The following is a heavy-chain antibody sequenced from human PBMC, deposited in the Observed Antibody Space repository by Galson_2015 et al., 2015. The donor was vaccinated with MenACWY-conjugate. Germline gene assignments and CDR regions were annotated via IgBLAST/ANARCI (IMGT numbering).Heavy chain of an antibody. CDR1: GYTFTSYD. CDR2: MNPHSGNT. V-gene: IGHV1-8*01. CDR3: ARGGDYDILTGRYYYYMDV. J-gene: IGHJ6*03. D-gene: IGHD3-9*01. Sequence: SVKVSCKASGYTFTSYDINWVRQATGQGLEWMGWMNPHSGNTGYAQKFQGRVTMTRNTSISTAYMELSSLRSEDTAVYYCARGGDYDILTGRYYYYMDVWGKGTTVTVSS.